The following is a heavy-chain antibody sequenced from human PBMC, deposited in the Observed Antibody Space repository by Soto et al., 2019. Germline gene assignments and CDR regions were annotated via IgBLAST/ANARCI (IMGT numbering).Heavy chain of an antibody. J-gene: IGHJ4*02. D-gene: IGHD2-15*01. CDR3: ARQEDCSGGSCYLPPDY. CDR1: GYSFTSYW. CDR2: IDPSDSYT. V-gene: IGHV5-10-1*01. Sequence: PGESLKISCKFSGYSFTSYWIIWVRQMPVKSLEWMGRIDPSDSYTNYSPSFQGHVTISADKSISTAYLQWSSLKASDTAMYYCARQEDCSGGSCYLPPDYWGQGTLVTVSS.